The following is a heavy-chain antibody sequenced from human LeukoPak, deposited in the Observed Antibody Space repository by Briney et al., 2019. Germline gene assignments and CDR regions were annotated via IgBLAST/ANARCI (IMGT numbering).Heavy chain of an antibody. Sequence: GGTLRLSCAASGFTFRSYGMSWVRQAPGKGLEWVSAISGSGGSTYYADSVKGRFTISRDNSKNTLYLQMNSLRAEDTAVYYCAKGNSGWRFDYWGQGTLVTVSS. D-gene: IGHD6-19*01. V-gene: IGHV3-23*01. CDR2: ISGSGGST. CDR3: AKGNSGWRFDY. J-gene: IGHJ4*02. CDR1: GFTFRSYG.